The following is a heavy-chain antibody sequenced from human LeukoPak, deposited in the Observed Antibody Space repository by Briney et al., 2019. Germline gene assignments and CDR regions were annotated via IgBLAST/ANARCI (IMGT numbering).Heavy chain of an antibody. Sequence: ASVNVSCTASGYTFTGYYMHWVRQAPGQRLEGRGWINPNSGGTNYAQKFQGRVTMTRHTPISTAYMELSRLRSDDTAVYYCARHTAMVTYWFDPWGQGTLVTVSS. V-gene: IGHV1-2*02. J-gene: IGHJ5*02. CDR3: ARHTAMVTYWFDP. D-gene: IGHD5-18*01. CDR2: INPNSGGT. CDR1: GYTFTGYY.